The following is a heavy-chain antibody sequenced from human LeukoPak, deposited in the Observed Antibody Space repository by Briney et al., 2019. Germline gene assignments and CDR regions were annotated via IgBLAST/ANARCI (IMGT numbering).Heavy chain of an antibody. V-gene: IGHV3-30*18. CDR3: AKDQNSYSKLFDP. CDR2: ISYDGSNK. CDR1: GFTFSSYG. Sequence: PGGSLRLSCAASGFTFSSYGMHWVRQAPGKALEWVAVISYDGSNKYYADSVKGRFTISRDNSKNTLYLQMNSLRDEDTAVYYCAKDQNSYSKLFDPWGQGTLVTVSS. J-gene: IGHJ5*02. D-gene: IGHD4-11*01.